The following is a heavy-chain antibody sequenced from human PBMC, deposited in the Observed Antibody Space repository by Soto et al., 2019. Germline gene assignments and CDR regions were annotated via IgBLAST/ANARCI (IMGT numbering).Heavy chain of an antibody. CDR1: GFPVSTNH. CDR3: AGYGGNSV. Sequence: EVQLVESGGGLTQPGGSLRLSCAVSGFPVSTNHVTWVRQATGKGLQWVSAIYNDGNTYYADSEKGRFTISRDNSKNTVFLQMNSLGAEDTAVYYCAGYGGNSVWGQGTLVTVSS. J-gene: IGHJ4*02. V-gene: IGHV3-53*01. CDR2: IYNDGNT. D-gene: IGHD4-17*01.